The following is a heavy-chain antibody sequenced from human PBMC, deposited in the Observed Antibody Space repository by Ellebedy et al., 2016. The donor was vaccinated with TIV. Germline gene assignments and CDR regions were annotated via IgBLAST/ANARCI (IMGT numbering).Heavy chain of an antibody. CDR2: FLPMFRTA. D-gene: IGHD2-2*01. Sequence: AASVKVSCKASGGAFTYYSISWVRQAPGQGLEWLGGFLPMFRTATYAQKFQGRISITADESTSTAYMELSSLRSEDTAVYYCARDVCSPTSCFSPHYYFYYSMDVWGPGTTVTVSS. V-gene: IGHV1-69*13. CDR3: ARDVCSPTSCFSPHYYFYYSMDV. CDR1: GGAFTYYS. J-gene: IGHJ6*02.